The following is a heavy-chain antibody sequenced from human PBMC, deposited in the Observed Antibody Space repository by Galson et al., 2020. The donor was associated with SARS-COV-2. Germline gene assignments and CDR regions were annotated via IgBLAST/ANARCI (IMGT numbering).Heavy chain of an antibody. D-gene: IGHD1-7*01. J-gene: IGHJ5*02. CDR3: ARGETGTTRWFDP. CDR1: GGSISSYY. Sequence: SETLSLTCTVSGGSISSYYWSWIRQPPGKGLEWIGYIYYSGSTNYNPSLKSRVTISVDTSKNQFSLKLSSVTAADTAVYYCARGETGTTRWFDPWGQGTLVTVSS. CDR2: IYYSGST. V-gene: IGHV4-59*01.